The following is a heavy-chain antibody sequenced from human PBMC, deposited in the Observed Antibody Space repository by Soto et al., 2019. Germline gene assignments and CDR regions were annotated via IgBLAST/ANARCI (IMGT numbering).Heavy chain of an antibody. J-gene: IGHJ4*02. D-gene: IGHD6-19*01. V-gene: IGHV4-59*01. Sequence: SETLSLTCTGSGGSITNYYWSWIRQPPGKGLEWIGYIYYSGSTNYNPSLKSRVTISVDTSKNQFSLKLSSVTAADTAVYYCARVTYSSGWLVDYWGQGTLVTVSS. CDR2: IYYSGST. CDR1: GGSITNYY. CDR3: ARVTYSSGWLVDY.